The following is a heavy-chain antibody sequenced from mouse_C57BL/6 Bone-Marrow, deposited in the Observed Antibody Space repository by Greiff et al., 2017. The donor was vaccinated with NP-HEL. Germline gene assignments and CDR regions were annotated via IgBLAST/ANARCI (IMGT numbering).Heavy chain of an antibody. CDR1: GYTFTDYY. J-gene: IGHJ3*01. CDR2: INPYNGGT. V-gene: IGHV1-19*01. D-gene: IGHD1-1*01. Sequence: VQLQQSGPVLVKPGASVKMSCKASGYTFTDYYMNWVKQSHGKSLEWIGVINPYNGGTSYNQKFKGKATLTVDKSSSTAYMELNSLTSEDSAVYYCARAGANYYGSSYLAYWGQGTLVTVSA. CDR3: ARAGANYYGSSYLAY.